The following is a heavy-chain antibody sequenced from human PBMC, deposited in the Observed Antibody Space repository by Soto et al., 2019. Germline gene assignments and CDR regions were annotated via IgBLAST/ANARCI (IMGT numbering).Heavy chain of an antibody. CDR1: GGSFSGYY. Sequence: QVQLQQWGAGLLKPSETLSLTCAVYGGSFSGYYWSWIRQPPGKGLEWIGEINHSGSTNYNPSLKSRLTISVDTSQNQFSLKLSAVTAADTAVYYCARGCKANFGVVIRYYYYYGMDVWGQGTTVTVSS. CDR3: ARGCKANFGVVIRYYYYYGMDV. CDR2: INHSGST. D-gene: IGHD3-3*01. J-gene: IGHJ6*02. V-gene: IGHV4-34*01.